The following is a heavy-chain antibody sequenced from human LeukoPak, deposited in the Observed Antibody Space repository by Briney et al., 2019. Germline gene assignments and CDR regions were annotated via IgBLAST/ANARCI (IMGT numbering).Heavy chain of an antibody. D-gene: IGHD1-26*01. CDR1: GFTFISYA. CDR2: ISGSGGST. V-gene: IGHV3-23*01. J-gene: IGHJ4*02. CDR3: AKVDGGSYLLDLLDY. Sequence: PGGSLRLSCAASGFTFISYAMSWVRQAPGKGLEWVSAISGSGGSTYYADSVKGRFTISRDNSKNTLYLQMNSLRAEDTAVYYCAKVDGGSYLLDLLDYWGQGTLVTVSS.